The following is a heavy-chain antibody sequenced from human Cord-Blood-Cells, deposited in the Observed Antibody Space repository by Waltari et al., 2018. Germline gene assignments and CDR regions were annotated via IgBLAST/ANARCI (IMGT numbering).Heavy chain of an antibody. CDR2: IYWDDDK. CDR1: GFSLSTSGVG. Sequence: QITLKESGPTLVKPTQTLTLTCTFSGFSLSTSGVGEAWTRQPPGKALAGLALIYWDDDKRYSPSLKSRLTITKDTSKNQVVLTMTNMDPVDTATYYCAHSPDYSSDFDYWGQGTLVTVSS. D-gene: IGHD4-4*01. CDR3: AHSPDYSSDFDY. V-gene: IGHV2-5*02. J-gene: IGHJ4*02.